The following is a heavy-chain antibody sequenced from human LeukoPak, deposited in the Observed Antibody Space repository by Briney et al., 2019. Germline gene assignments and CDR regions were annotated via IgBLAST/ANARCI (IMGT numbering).Heavy chain of an antibody. CDR1: VYTFTGYY. Sequence: GASVKVSCKASVYTFTGYYMHWVRQAPGQGLEWMGRINPNSGGTNYAQKFQGRVTMTRDTSISTAYMELSRLRSDDTAVYYCARGSPTTKELRFLEWSTYYYYYGMDVWGQGTTVTVSS. CDR2: INPNSGGT. J-gene: IGHJ6*02. V-gene: IGHV1-2*06. D-gene: IGHD3-3*01. CDR3: ARGSPTTKELRFLEWSTYYYYYGMDV.